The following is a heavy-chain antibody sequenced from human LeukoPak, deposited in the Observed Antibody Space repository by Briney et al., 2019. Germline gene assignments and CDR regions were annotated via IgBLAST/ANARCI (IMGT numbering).Heavy chain of an antibody. CDR1: GGSISSYY. CDR2: IYTSGST. CDR3: AREDSSGYWGGAFDI. Sequence: SDTLSLTCTVCGGSISSYYWSWMRQSAGKGLEGIGRIYTSGSTNYNPSLKSRVTMSVDTSKNQYSLKLSSVTAADTAVYYCAREDSSGYWGGAFDIWRQGTMVTVSS. V-gene: IGHV4-4*07. J-gene: IGHJ3*02. D-gene: IGHD3-22*01.